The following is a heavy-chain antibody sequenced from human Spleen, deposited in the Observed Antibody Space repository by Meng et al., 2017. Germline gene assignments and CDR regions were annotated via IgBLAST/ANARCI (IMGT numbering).Heavy chain of an antibody. CDR2: IKSKTDGGTT. Sequence: GESLKISCAASGFTFTNAWMNWVRQAPGERPEWVGLIKSKTDGGTTDYAALVRGRFTISRDDSKNTLFLQMNSLKTEDTAVYYCSTRVSSLWYDYYAMDVWGQGTTVTVSS. CDR1: GFTFTNAW. J-gene: IGHJ6*02. V-gene: IGHV3-15*01. CDR3: STRVSSLWYDYYAMDV.